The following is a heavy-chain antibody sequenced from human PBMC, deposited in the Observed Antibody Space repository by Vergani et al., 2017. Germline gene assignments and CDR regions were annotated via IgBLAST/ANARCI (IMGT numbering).Heavy chain of an antibody. CDR2: INAGNGNT. CDR3: ARGVTTPPSYGMDV. J-gene: IGHJ6*02. Sequence: QVQLVQSGAEVKKPGASVKVSCKASGYTFTSYAMHWVRQAPGQRLEWMGWINAGNGNTKYSQKFQGWVTMTRDTSISTAYMELSRLRSDDTAVYYCARGVTTPPSYGMDVWGQGTTVTVSS. D-gene: IGHD2-21*02. V-gene: IGHV1-3*01. CDR1: GYTFTSYA.